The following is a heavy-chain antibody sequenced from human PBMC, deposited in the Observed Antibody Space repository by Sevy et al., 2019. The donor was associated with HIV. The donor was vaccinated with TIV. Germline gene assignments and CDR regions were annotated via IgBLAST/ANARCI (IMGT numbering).Heavy chain of an antibody. V-gene: IGHV3-9*01. CDR3: AKDIYDGSGYNYYYYGMDV. D-gene: IGHD5-12*01. J-gene: IGHJ6*02. CDR1: GFTFDDYA. CDR2: ISWNSGSI. Sequence: GGSLRLSCAASGFTFDDYAMHWVRQAPGKGLEWVSGISWNSGSIGYAYSVKGRFTISRDNAKNSLYLQMNSLRAEDTALYYCAKDIYDGSGYNYYYYGMDVWGQGTTVTVSS.